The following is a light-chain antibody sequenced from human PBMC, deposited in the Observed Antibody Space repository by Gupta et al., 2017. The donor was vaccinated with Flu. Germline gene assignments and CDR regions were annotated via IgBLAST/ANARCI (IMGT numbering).Light chain of an antibody. CDR1: ESIATW. V-gene: IGKV1-5*03. J-gene: IGKJ2*03. CDR2: QAT. Sequence: DIHMTQSPATLSASLGDRVTITCRASESIATWLAWYQQKPGKAPNLLISQATNLEAGVPLRFSGRGSGTEFTLTISNLQPDEFATYYCQQYNDYTPSFGRGTKLEI. CDR3: QQYNDYTPS.